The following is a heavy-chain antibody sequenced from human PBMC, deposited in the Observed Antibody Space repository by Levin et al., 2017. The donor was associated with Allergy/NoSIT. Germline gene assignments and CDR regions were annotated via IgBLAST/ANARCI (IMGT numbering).Heavy chain of an antibody. CDR2: IIPILGIA. CDR1: GGTFSSYT. J-gene: IGHJ4*02. Sequence: KISCKASGGTFSSYTISWVRQAPGQGLEWMGRIIPILGIANYAQKFQGRVTITADKSTSTAYMELSSLRSEDTAVYYCARATPPPSRDGYKWDYFDYWGQGTLVTVSS. CDR3: ARATPPPSRDGYKWDYFDY. V-gene: IGHV1-69*02. D-gene: IGHD5-24*01.